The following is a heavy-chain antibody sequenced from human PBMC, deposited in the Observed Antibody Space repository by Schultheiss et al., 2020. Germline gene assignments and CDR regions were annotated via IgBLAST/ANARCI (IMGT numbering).Heavy chain of an antibody. V-gene: IGHV4-39*01. CDR2: IYYSGST. J-gene: IGHJ4*02. CDR1: GGSISSSNW. Sequence: SETLSLTCAVSGGSISSSNWWSWVRQPPGKGLEWIGSIYYSGSTYYNPSLESRLTISVDTSKNQFSLRLSSVTAADTAVYYCARHKRYGSGSYSPYDFDYWGQGTLVTVYS. D-gene: IGHD3-10*01. CDR3: ARHKRYGSGSYSPYDFDY.